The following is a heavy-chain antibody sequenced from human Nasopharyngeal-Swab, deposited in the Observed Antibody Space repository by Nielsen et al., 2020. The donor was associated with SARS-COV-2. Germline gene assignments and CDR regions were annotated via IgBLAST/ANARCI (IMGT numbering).Heavy chain of an antibody. V-gene: IGHV3-21*01. Sequence: VRQAAGKGLEWVSSISSSSSYIYYADSVKGRFTISRDNAKNSLYLQMNSLRAEDTAVYYCASDPYYDTSDDAFDIWGQGTMVTVSS. CDR3: ASDPYYDTSDDAFDI. CDR2: ISSSSSYI. D-gene: IGHD3-22*01. J-gene: IGHJ3*02.